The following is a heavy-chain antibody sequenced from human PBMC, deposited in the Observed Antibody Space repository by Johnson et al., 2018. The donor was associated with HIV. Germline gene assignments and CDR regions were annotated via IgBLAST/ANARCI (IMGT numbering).Heavy chain of an antibody. Sequence: EVQLVESGGGLVKPGGSLRLSCAASGFTFSNAWMSWVRQAPGKGLEWVGHIKSRTDGGTTDYAAPVKGRFTIARDDSKNTLYLQMNSLKTEDTAVYYCTTVDCGGDCYSGHAFDIWGQGTMVTVSS. D-gene: IGHD2-21*01. CDR3: TTVDCGGDCYSGHAFDI. CDR2: IKSRTDGGTT. J-gene: IGHJ3*02. CDR1: GFTFSNAW. V-gene: IGHV3-15*01.